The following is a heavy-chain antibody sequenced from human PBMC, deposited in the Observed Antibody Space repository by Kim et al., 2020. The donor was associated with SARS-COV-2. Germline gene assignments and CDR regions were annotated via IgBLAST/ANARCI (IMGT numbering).Heavy chain of an antibody. D-gene: IGHD3-3*01. V-gene: IGHV3-66*01. Sequence: YADSGKGRFTISRDNSKNTLYLQMNSLRAEDTAVYYCASTLRFLERTFDYWGQGTLVTVSS. CDR3: ASTLRFLERTFDY. J-gene: IGHJ4*02.